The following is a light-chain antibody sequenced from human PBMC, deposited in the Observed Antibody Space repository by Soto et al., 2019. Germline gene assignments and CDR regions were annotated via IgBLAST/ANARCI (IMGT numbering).Light chain of an antibody. V-gene: IGKV3-20*01. CDR1: QTIRNNY. CDR3: QQFSSYPLT. Sequence: EFVLTQSPGTLSLSPGERATLSCRASQTIRNNYLAWYQQNPGQAPRLLIYDASSRATGIPDRFRGGGSGTDFTLTISRMEPEDFAVYDCQQFSSYPLTFGGGTKV. CDR2: DAS. J-gene: IGKJ4*01.